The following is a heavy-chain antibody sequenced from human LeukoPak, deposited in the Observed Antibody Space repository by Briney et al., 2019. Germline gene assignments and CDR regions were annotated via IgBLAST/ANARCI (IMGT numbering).Heavy chain of an antibody. CDR2: IKQDGSEK. D-gene: IGHD3-22*01. Sequence: PGGCLRLSCTASVFTFSIYWMSWVRQAPGKGLEWVVNIKQDGSEKYYVDSVKGRLTISRDNAKNSLYLQMNSLRAEDTAVYYCARDYYDSSGYYRSNFYFDYWGQGTLVTVSS. CDR1: VFTFSIYW. J-gene: IGHJ4*02. V-gene: IGHV3-7*01. CDR3: ARDYYDSSGYYRSNFYFDY.